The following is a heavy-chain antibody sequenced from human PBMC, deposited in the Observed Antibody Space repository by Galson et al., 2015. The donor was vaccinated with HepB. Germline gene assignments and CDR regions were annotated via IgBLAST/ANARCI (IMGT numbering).Heavy chain of an antibody. CDR2: IRSKAYGGTT. J-gene: IGHJ4*02. Sequence: SLRLSCAASGFTFGDYAMSWFRQAPGKGLEWVGFIRSKAYGGTTEYAASVKGRFTISRDDSKSIAYLQMNSLKTEDTAVYYCTRVIEEQGILEWLSKYYFDYWGQGTLVTVSS. D-gene: IGHD3-3*01. CDR3: TRVIEEQGILEWLSKYYFDY. V-gene: IGHV3-49*03. CDR1: GFTFGDYA.